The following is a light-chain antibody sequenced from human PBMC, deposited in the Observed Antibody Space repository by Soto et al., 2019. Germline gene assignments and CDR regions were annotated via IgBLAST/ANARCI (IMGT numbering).Light chain of an antibody. CDR3: LQRSAWPDT. CDR2: RAS. CDR1: QSVGAS. J-gene: IGKJ5*01. Sequence: EIVLTQSPATLSLSPGERATLSCRASQSVGASLAWYQQKPDQAPRLLLYRASNRATGIPARFSGSWSGTDFTLTISSLEPEDFAVYDCLQRSAWPDTFGQGTRLEIK. V-gene: IGKV3-11*01.